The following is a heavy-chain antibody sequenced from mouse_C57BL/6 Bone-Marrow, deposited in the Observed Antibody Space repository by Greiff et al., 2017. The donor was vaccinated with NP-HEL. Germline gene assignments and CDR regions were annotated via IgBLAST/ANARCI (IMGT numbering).Heavy chain of an antibody. CDR2: IYPRSGNT. CDR3: ARWDSSASFAY. D-gene: IGHD3-2*02. V-gene: IGHV1-81*01. CDR1: GYTFTSYG. J-gene: IGHJ3*01. Sequence: VQLQQSGAELARPGASVKLSCKASGYTFTSYGISWVKQRTGQGLEWIGEIYPRSGNTYYNEKFKGKATLTADKSSSTAYMELRSLTSEDSAVYFCARWDSSASFAYWGQGTLVTVSA.